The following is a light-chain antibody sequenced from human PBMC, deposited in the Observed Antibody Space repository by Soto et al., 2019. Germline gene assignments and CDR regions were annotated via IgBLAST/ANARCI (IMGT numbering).Light chain of an antibody. CDR3: QQYGGSPLVT. Sequence: DTVLTQSPGTVSLSPGERATLSCRASQSVPSTYFAWYQQRPDQAPRLLIHGASNRATGIPDRFSGGGSGTDFTLTISSLEPEDVAVYYCQQYGGSPLVTFGGGTKGEI. CDR2: GAS. V-gene: IGKV3-20*01. J-gene: IGKJ4*01. CDR1: QSVPSTY.